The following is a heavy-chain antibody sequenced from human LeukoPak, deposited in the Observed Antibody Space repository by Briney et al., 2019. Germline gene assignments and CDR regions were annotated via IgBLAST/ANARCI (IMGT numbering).Heavy chain of an antibody. CDR2: INPSGGST. V-gene: IGHV1-46*01. J-gene: IGHJ4*01. Sequence: GASVKVSCKASGYTFTSYYMHWVRQAPGQGLEWMGIINPSGGSTSYAQKFQGRVTMTRDTSTSTVYMELSSLRSEDTAVYYCARDSGSYRYLESVDYRGHGTLVSV. D-gene: IGHD1-26*01. CDR3: ARDSGSYRYLESVDY. CDR1: GYTFTSYY.